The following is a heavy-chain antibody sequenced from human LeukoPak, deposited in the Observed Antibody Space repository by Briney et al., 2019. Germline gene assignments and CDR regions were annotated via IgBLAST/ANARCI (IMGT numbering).Heavy chain of an antibody. D-gene: IGHD3-10*01. Sequence: SETLSLTRTVSGGSISNYYWSWIRQPPGKGLEWIGYIYYSGSTNYNPSLKSRVTISVDTSKNQFSLKLSSVTAADTAVYYCARSGEDYFDYWGQGTLVTVSS. J-gene: IGHJ4*02. CDR2: IYYSGST. CDR1: GGSISNYY. CDR3: ARSGEDYFDY. V-gene: IGHV4-59*08.